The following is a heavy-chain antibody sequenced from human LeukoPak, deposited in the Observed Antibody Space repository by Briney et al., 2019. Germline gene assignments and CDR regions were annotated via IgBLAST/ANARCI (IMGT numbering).Heavy chain of an antibody. V-gene: IGHV4-59*01. CDR1: GGSISSYY. J-gene: IGHJ6*03. Sequence: NPSETLSLTCTVSGGSISSYYWSWIRQPPGKGLEWIGYIYYSGSTNYNPSLKSRVTISVDTSKNQFSLKLSSVTAADTAVYYCARGNVTYYDFWSGYSVKNYIDVWGKGTTVTVSS. CDR2: IYYSGST. CDR3: ARGNVTYYDFWSGYSVKNYIDV. D-gene: IGHD3-3*01.